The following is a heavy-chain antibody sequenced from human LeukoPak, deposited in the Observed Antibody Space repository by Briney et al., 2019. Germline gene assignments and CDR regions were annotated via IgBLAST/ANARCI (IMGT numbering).Heavy chain of an antibody. CDR3: ARDYDILTGYYIPDY. Sequence: ASVKVSCKASGYTFTSYGISWVRQAPGQGLEWMGWISAYNGNTNYAQKLQGRVTMTTDISTSTAYMELRSLRSDDTAVYYCARDYDILTGYYIPDYWGQGTLVTVSS. CDR2: ISAYNGNT. V-gene: IGHV1-18*04. D-gene: IGHD3-9*01. CDR1: GYTFTSYG. J-gene: IGHJ4*02.